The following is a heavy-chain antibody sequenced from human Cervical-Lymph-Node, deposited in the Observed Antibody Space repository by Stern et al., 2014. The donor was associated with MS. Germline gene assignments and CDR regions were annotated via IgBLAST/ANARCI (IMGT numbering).Heavy chain of an antibody. Sequence: QLQLQESGPGLVKPSETLSLTCTVSGGSVNSGSYYWSWIRQPPGKGLEWIGYIYYSGSTNYNPSLKSRVTISVDTSKNQFSLNLSSVTAADTAVYYCARIFSINYDFWSGTDYGMDVWGQGTTVTVSS. CDR1: GGSVNSGSYY. D-gene: IGHD3-3*01. CDR3: ARIFSINYDFWSGTDYGMDV. J-gene: IGHJ6*02. CDR2: IYYSGST. V-gene: IGHV4-61*01.